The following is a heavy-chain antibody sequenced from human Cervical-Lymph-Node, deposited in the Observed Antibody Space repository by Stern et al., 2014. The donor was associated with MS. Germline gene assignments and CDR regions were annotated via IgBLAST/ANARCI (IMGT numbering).Heavy chain of an antibody. CDR2: IDPNSGGT. J-gene: IGHJ6*02. CDR1: GYSFTAYY. Sequence: QVKLVQSGAEVKKPGASVKVSCKASGYSFTAYYMHWVRQAPGQGLEWMGWIDPNSGGTKSAQNFQGRVTMTRDTSISTFYMELSGLTSDDTAVFYCARERHSMDVWGQGTTVTVSS. CDR3: ARERHSMDV. V-gene: IGHV1-2*02.